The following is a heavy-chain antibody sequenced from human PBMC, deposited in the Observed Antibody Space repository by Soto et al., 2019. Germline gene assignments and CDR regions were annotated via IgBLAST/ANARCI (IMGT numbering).Heavy chain of an antibody. V-gene: IGHV3-30-3*01. D-gene: IGHD6-19*01. Sequence: QVQLVESGGGVVQPGRSLRLSCAASGFTFSSYAMHWVRQAPGKGPEWVAVISYDGSNKYYADSVKGRFTISRDNSKNTLYLQMNSLRAEDTAVYYCARAGIAVAGTPYYFDYWGQGTLVTVSS. CDR1: GFTFSSYA. CDR2: ISYDGSNK. J-gene: IGHJ4*02. CDR3: ARAGIAVAGTPYYFDY.